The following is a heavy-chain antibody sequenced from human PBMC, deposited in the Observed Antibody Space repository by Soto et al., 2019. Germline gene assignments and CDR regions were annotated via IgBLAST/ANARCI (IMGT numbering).Heavy chain of an antibody. CDR2: INPGDSEI. J-gene: IGHJ6*02. D-gene: IGHD3-3*01. CDR1: GYSFNPYW. Sequence: CNTSGYSFNPYWLAWVRQMPGKGLEWMGIINPGDSEIRYSPSFQGRVTISADKSISTAYLQWSSLKASDTAMYYCARHGPYDSLMDVWGQGTTVTVSS. CDR3: ARHGPYDSLMDV. V-gene: IGHV5-51*01.